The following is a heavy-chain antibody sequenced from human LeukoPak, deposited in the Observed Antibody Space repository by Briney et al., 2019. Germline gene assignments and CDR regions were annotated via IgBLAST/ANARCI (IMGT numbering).Heavy chain of an antibody. CDR2: ISSSGSTI. V-gene: IGHV3-48*03. CDR1: GFTFSSYE. J-gene: IGHJ6*03. CDR3: ARCYYYYYMDV. Sequence: PGGSLRLSCAATGFTFSSYEMNWVRQAPGKGLDWVSYISSSGSTIYYADSVKGRFTISRDNAKNSLYLQMNSLRAEDTAVYYCARCYYYYYMDVWGKGTTVTISS.